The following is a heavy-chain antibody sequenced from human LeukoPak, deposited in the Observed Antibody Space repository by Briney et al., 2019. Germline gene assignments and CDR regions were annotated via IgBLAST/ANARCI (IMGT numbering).Heavy chain of an antibody. D-gene: IGHD3-22*01. V-gene: IGHV3-7*01. Sequence: PGGSLRLSCEASGLTFSTHWMTWVRQAPGKGLEWVANIKQDGSEKYYVDSVKGRFTISRDNAKNSLYLQMNSLRVEDTAVYYCACRPSSDSYYAVFDYWGQGTQVTVSS. CDR2: IKQDGSEK. J-gene: IGHJ4*02. CDR3: ACRPSSDSYYAVFDY. CDR1: GLTFSTHW.